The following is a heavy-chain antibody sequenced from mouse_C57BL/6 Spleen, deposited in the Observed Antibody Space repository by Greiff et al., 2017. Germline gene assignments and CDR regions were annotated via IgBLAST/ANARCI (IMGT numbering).Heavy chain of an antibody. CDR3: AREGGNDYSYFDD. D-gene: IGHD2-13*01. J-gene: IGHJ2*01. V-gene: IGHV5-4*01. Sequence: EVHLVESGGGLVKPGGSLKLSCAASGFTFSSYAMSWVRQTPEKRLEWVATISDGGSYTYYPDNVKGRFTISRDNAKNNLYLQMSHLKSEDTAMYYCAREGGNDYSYFDDWGQGTTLTVSS. CDR1: GFTFSSYA. CDR2: ISDGGSYT.